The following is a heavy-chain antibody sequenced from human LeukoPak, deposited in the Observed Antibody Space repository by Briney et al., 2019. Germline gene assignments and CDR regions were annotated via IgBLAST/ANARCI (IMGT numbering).Heavy chain of an antibody. CDR1: GVTLSTYA. CDR2: ISGSGSST. D-gene: IGHD5-24*01. CDR3: AKEMATIRAFDF. V-gene: IGHV3-23*01. Sequence: PGGSLRLSCAASGVTLSTYALSWVRQAPGKGLEWASVISGSGSSTYYADSVKGRFTISRDNSKNTLYLQMNSLRAEDTAVYYCAKEMATIRAFDFWGQGTMVTVSS. J-gene: IGHJ3*01.